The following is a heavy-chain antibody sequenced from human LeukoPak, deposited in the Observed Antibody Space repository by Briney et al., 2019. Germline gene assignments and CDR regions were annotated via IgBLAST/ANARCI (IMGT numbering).Heavy chain of an antibody. Sequence: ASVKVSCKASGYTFTSYYMHWVRQAPGQGLEWMGIINPSGGSTSYAQKFQGRVTMTRDTSTSTVYMELSSLRSEDTAVYYCVRDRRVVPAAMPTNWFDPWGQGTLVTVSS. CDR3: VRDRRVVPAAMPTNWFDP. CDR2: INPSGGST. J-gene: IGHJ5*02. V-gene: IGHV1-46*01. D-gene: IGHD2-2*01. CDR1: GYTFTSYY.